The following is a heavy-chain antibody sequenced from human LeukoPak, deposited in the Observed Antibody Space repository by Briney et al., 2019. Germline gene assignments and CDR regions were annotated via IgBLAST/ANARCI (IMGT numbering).Heavy chain of an antibody. CDR3: AKAKTQAMVLPGNY. D-gene: IGHD5-18*01. CDR2: ISGSGDST. CDR1: GFTFSSYA. V-gene: IGHV3-23*01. Sequence: GGSLRLSCSASGFTFSSYAINWVRQPRGKGLEWVSTISGSGDSTYYADSVKGRFTISRDNSKNTLYLQMNILRAEDTAVYYCAKAKTQAMVLPGNYWGQGTRVTVSS. J-gene: IGHJ4*02.